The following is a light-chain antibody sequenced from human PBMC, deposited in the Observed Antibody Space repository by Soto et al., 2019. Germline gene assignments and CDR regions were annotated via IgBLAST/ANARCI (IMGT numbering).Light chain of an antibody. V-gene: IGKV1-39*01. CDR2: AAS. Sequence: DIQMTQSPSSLSASVGDRGTMTCRASQSISSYLNWYQQKPGKAPKLLIYAASSLQSGVPSRFSGSGSGTDFTLTISSLQPEDFATYYCQQSYSTPLTFGGGTKV. CDR3: QQSYSTPLT. J-gene: IGKJ4*01. CDR1: QSISSY.